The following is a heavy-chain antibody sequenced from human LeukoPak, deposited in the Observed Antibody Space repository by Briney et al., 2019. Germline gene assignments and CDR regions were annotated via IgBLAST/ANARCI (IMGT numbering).Heavy chain of an antibody. CDR1: GYTFTTYW. J-gene: IGHJ4*02. D-gene: IGHD1-26*01. Sequence: GESLKISCKGSGYTFTTYWIGWVRQMPGKGLEWMGIIYPGDSDTRYSPSFQGQVTISADKSISTAYLQWSSLKASDTAMYYCARRSGSYYSGGDYWGQGTLVTVSS. V-gene: IGHV5-51*01. CDR3: ARRSGSYYSGGDY. CDR2: IYPGDSDT.